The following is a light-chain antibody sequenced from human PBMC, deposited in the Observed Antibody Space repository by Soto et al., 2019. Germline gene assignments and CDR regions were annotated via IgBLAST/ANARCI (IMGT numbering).Light chain of an antibody. Sequence: QSVLTQPPSASGTPGQKVTISCSGGNSNIGSNPVNWYQQVPGTAPRLLIYSNNQWPSGVPDRFSGSKSGTSASLAISGLQSEDEADYYCASWDDSLNGPVFGGGTQLTVL. CDR3: ASWDDSLNGPV. CDR1: NSNIGSNP. V-gene: IGLV1-44*01. CDR2: SNN. J-gene: IGLJ3*02.